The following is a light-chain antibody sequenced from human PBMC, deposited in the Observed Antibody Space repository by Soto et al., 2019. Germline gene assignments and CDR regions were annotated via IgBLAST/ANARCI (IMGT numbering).Light chain of an antibody. CDR3: DSYTSSSTYV. J-gene: IGLJ1*01. V-gene: IGLV2-14*01. CDR1: SSDVGGFRY. Sequence: QSALTQPASVSGSPGQSITISCTGTSSDVGGFRYVSWYQQHPGKAPKLIIYEVNNRPSGVSSRFSGSKSGNTASLTISGLQAEDEADYYCDSYTSSSTYVFGTGTKLTVL. CDR2: EVN.